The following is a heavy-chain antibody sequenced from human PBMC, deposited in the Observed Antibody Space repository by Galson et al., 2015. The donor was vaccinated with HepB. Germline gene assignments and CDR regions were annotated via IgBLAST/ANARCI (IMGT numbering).Heavy chain of an antibody. CDR2: ISGSGGST. CDR1: GFTFSSYA. CDR3: AKESLGYCSGGSCYSDY. Sequence: SLRLSCAASGFTFSSYAMSWVRQAPGKGLEWVSAISGSGGSTYYADSVKGRFTISRDNSKNTLYLQMNSLRAEDTAVYYCAKESLGYCSGGSCYSDYWGQGTLGTVSS. V-gene: IGHV3-23*01. J-gene: IGHJ4*02. D-gene: IGHD2-15*01.